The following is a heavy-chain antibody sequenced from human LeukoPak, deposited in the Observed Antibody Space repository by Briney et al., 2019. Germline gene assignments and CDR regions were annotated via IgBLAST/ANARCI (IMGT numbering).Heavy chain of an antibody. CDR2: ISSSSSYI. CDR3: ARFGGYDGIDY. V-gene: IGHV3-21*01. CDR1: GFTFSSYS. J-gene: IGHJ4*02. D-gene: IGHD5-12*01. Sequence: GGSLRLSCAASGFTFSSYSMNWVRQAPGKGLEWVSSISSSSSYIYYADSVKGRFTISRDNAKNSVYLQMNSLRAEDTAVCYCARFGGYDGIDYWGQGTLVTVSS.